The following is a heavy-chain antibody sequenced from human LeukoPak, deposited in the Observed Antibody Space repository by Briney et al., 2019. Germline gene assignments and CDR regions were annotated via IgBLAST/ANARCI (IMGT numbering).Heavy chain of an antibody. J-gene: IGHJ4*02. CDR1: GVTFSSYA. Sequence: GGSLRLSCAASGVTFSSYAMSWARQAPGKGRGWVSAISGMGGSRYYADIVKGRFTISRDNSKNTLYLQMNSLRAEDTAVYYCARGDLGYCSGGSCYYPYYFDYWGQGTLVTVSS. CDR2: ISGMGGSR. V-gene: IGHV3-23*01. D-gene: IGHD2-15*01. CDR3: ARGDLGYCSGGSCYYPYYFDY.